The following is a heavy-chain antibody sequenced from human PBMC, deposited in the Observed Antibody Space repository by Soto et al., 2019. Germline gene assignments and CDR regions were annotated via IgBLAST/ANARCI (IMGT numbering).Heavy chain of an antibody. CDR3: PKDRIGYFIGGSCYLHYY. J-gene: IGHJ4*01. CDR2: ISYDGSNK. Sequence: GGSLRLSCAASGFTFSSYGMHWVRQAPGKGLEWVAVISYDGSNKYYADSVKGRFTISRDNSKNTLYLQMNSLRAEDTAVYYCPKDRIGYFIGGSCYLHYYWGHGTLVIVSS. V-gene: IGHV3-30*18. CDR1: GFTFSSYG. D-gene: IGHD2-15*01.